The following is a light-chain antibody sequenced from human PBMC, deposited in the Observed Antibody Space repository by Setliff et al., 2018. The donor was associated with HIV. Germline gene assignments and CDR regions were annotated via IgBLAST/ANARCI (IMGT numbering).Light chain of an antibody. Sequence: QSVLTQPRSVSGSPGQSVAISCTGTSSDVGGYNYVSWYQQHPGKAPKLMIYDVTKRPSGAPDRFSASKSGNTASLTISGLQADDEADYYCCSYTDSDTYVFGTGTKVTVL. CDR3: CSYTDSDTYV. CDR1: SSDVGGYNY. J-gene: IGLJ1*01. V-gene: IGLV2-11*01. CDR2: DVT.